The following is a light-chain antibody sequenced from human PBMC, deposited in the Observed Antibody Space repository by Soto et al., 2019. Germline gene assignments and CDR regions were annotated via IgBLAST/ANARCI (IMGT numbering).Light chain of an antibody. CDR3: TSYTSSSTYV. J-gene: IGLJ1*01. CDR1: SSDIGDYTH. Sequence: QSALTQPASVSGSPGQSITISCTGTSSDIGDYTHVSWYQQHPGKAPKLIIYEVSDRPSGVSNRFSGSKSGNTASLTISGLQTEDEAEYYCTSYTSSSTYVFGTGTKLTVL. V-gene: IGLV2-14*01. CDR2: EVS.